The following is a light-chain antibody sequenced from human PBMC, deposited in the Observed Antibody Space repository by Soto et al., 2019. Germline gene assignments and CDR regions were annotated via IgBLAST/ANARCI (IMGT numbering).Light chain of an antibody. J-gene: IGKJ1*01. CDR1: QSISSY. CDR2: AAS. V-gene: IGKV1-39*01. Sequence: DIPMTQSPSSLSASVGDRVTITCRASQSISSYLNWYQQKPGKAPKLLIYAASSLQSGVPSRFSGSGSGTDFTLTISSLQPEDFATYYCQQSYSTPQTFGQGIKVEIK. CDR3: QQSYSTPQT.